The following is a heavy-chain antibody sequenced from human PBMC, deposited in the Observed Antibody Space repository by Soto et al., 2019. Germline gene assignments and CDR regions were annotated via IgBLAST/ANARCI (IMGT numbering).Heavy chain of an antibody. D-gene: IGHD4-4*01. CDR2: ISSSSRYI. CDR1: GFTFSSYR. CDR3: ARDATVIDWFDP. Sequence: PGGSLRLSCAASGFTFSSYRMNWVRQAPGKGLEWVSSISSSSRYIYDADSEKGRFTISRDTAKNSLYLQMNSLRDEDTAVYYCARDATVIDWFDPWGQGTLVTVSS. J-gene: IGHJ5*02. V-gene: IGHV3-21*01.